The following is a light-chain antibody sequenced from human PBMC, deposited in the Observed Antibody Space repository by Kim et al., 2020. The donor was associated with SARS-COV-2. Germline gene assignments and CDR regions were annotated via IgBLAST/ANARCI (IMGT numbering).Light chain of an antibody. CDR3: QVWDRSSDHVV. V-gene: IGLV3-21*04. Sequence: ATGETARMMCGVNDIGSKSVHWYQERPGQATLMVIYYNTDRPSGIPERVSGSFSGNTATLTISRVEAGDEADYYCQVWDRSSDHVVFGGGTKLTVL. CDR2: YNT. CDR1: DIGSKS. J-gene: IGLJ2*01.